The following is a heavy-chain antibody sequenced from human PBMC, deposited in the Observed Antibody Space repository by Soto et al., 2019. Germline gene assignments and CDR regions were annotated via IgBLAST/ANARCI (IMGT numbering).Heavy chain of an antibody. V-gene: IGHV3-30*04. Sequence: QVQLVESGGGVVQPGRSLRPSCAASGFTFSSYAMHWVRQAPGKGLEWVAVISYDGENKYYADSVKGRFTISRDNSKNTVSLQMNSLRGEDTAVFYCARSMGPYPYTSGWPYYYFGMDVWGQGTTVSVSS. J-gene: IGHJ6*02. CDR1: GFTFSSYA. CDR2: ISYDGENK. D-gene: IGHD6-19*01. CDR3: ARSMGPYPYTSGWPYYYFGMDV.